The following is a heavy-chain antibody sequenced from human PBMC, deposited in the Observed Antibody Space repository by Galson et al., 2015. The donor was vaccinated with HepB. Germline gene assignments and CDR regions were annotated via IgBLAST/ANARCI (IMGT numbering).Heavy chain of an antibody. D-gene: IGHD1-26*01. V-gene: IGHV3-23*01. CDR1: GFTFASSG. CDR2: ISAGGGET. CDR3: AKSFYGGSYYFDS. Sequence: SLRLSCAASGFTFASSGMSWVRQAPGKGLEWVSLISAGGGETRYADSVKGRFTVSRDNSKNTLYLQMNSLRAEDTAIYYCAKSFYGGSYYFDSWGRGTLVTVSP. J-gene: IGHJ4*02.